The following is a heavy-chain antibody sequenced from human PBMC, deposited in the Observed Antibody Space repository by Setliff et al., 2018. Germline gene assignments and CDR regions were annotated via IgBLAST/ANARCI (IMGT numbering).Heavy chain of an antibody. V-gene: IGHV4-61*02. CDR2: LHTSGST. J-gene: IGHJ4*02. D-gene: IGHD5-12*01. CDR1: GASINSGTYY. Sequence: PSETLSLTCAVSGASINSGTYYWSWIRQPAGKGLEWVGRLHTSGSTTYNPSLQSRVTISVDTSKNHFSLNLTSVTAADTAMYFCARTLSGYLSYFDSWGQGTLVTVSS. CDR3: ARTLSGYLSYFDS.